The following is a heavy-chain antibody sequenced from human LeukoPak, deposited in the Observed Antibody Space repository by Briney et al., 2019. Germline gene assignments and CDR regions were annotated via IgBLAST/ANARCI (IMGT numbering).Heavy chain of an antibody. J-gene: IGHJ3*02. CDR2: IYHSGST. V-gene: IGHV4-38-2*02. CDR1: VYSISSGYY. Sequence: SETLSLTCTVSVYSISSGYYWGWIRPPPGKGLEWIGMIYHSGSTFYNPSLKRRVTISVDTYKNQFSLKLSSVTAADTAVYYCASYCSSTSCFASDAFDIWGQGTMVTVSS. CDR3: ASYCSSTSCFASDAFDI. D-gene: IGHD2-2*01.